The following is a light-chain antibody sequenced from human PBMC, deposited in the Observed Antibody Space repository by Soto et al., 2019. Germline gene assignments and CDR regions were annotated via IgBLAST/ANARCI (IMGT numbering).Light chain of an antibody. CDR3: QQLHSYPWT. CDR1: QGISIY. CDR2: AAS. Sequence: DIQLTQSPSFLSASVGGRVTITCLASQGISIYFALYQQKPGKAPKLMIDAASTLQSGVPSRLSGSGSGTEFTLTISSWQPEDFETYYCQQLHSYPWTFGQGTKVELK. J-gene: IGKJ1*01. V-gene: IGKV1-9*01.